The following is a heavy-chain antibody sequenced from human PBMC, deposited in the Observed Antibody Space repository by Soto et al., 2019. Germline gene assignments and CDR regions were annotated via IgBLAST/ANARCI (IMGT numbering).Heavy chain of an antibody. CDR3: ARDKNKDYDILTGYDY. CDR2: ISAYNGNT. V-gene: IGHV1-18*01. Sequence: GASVKVSCKASGYTFTSYGISWVRQAPGQGLEWMGWISAYNGNTNYAQKLQGRVTMTTDTSTSTAYMELRSLRSDDTAVYYCARDKNKDYDILTGYDYWGQGTLVTGSS. J-gene: IGHJ4*02. D-gene: IGHD3-9*01. CDR1: GYTFTSYG.